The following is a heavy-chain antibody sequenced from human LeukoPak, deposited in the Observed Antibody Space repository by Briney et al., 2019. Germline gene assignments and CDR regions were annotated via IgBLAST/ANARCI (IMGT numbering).Heavy chain of an antibody. J-gene: IGHJ4*02. Sequence: GGSLRLSCAASGFTFSSYSMNWVRQAPGKGLEWVSSISSSSSYIYYADSVKGRFTISRDNAKNSLYLQMNSLRAEDTAVYYCAISVVATTSSGDYWGQGTLVTVSS. D-gene: IGHD5-12*01. CDR3: AISVVATTSSGDY. V-gene: IGHV3-21*01. CDR2: ISSSSSYI. CDR1: GFTFSSYS.